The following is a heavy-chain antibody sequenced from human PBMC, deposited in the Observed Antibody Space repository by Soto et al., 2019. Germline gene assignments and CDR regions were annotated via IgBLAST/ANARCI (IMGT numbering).Heavy chain of an antibody. V-gene: IGHV1-18*01. D-gene: IGHD6-13*01. Sequence: GASLKVSCKASGYTFTSYGISWVRQAPGQGLEWMGWISAYNGNTNYAQKLQGRVTMTTDTSTSTAYMELRSLRSDDTAVYYCARGPIAAALKDNYYYYMDVWGKGTTVTVSS. J-gene: IGHJ6*03. CDR3: ARGPIAAALKDNYYYYMDV. CDR1: GYTFTSYG. CDR2: ISAYNGNT.